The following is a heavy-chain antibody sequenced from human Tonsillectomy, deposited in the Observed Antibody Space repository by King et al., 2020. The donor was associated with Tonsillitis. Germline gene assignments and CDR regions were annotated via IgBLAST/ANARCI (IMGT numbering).Heavy chain of an antibody. D-gene: IGHD2-15*01. V-gene: IGHV4-34*01. CDR3: ARLGYCSGGSCPD. Sequence: VQLPQWGAGLLKPSETLSLTCAVYGGSFSGYYWSWIRQPPGKGLEWIGEINHSGSTNYNPSLKSRVTVSVDTSKNQFSLKLSSVTAAATAVYYCARLGYCSGGSCPDWGQGTLVTVSS. J-gene: IGHJ4*02. CDR1: GGSFSGYY. CDR2: INHSGST.